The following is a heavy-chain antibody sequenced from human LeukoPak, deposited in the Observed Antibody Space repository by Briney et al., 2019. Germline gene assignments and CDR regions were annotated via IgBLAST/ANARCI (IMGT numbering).Heavy chain of an antibody. Sequence: GASVKVSCKASGYTFTGYYMHWVRQAPGQGLEWMGWINPNSGGTNYAQKFQGRVTMTRDTSISTAYMELSRLRSDDTAVYYCARDSGSYYHDSSGYYSQNNWFDPWGQGTLVTVSS. D-gene: IGHD3-22*01. CDR2: INPNSGGT. V-gene: IGHV1-2*02. J-gene: IGHJ5*02. CDR1: GYTFTGYY. CDR3: ARDSGSYYHDSSGYYSQNNWFDP.